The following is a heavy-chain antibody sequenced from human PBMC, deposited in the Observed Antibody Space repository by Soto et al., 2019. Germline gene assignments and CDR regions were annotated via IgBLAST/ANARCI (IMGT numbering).Heavy chain of an antibody. D-gene: IGHD1-1*01. Sequence: GGSLRLSCAASGFTFSEYAMSWVRQAPGKGLEWVSAISGSGGSTYYADSVKGRFTISRDNSKNTLYLQMNSLRAEDTAVYYCAKFPHWNAHRYYFDYWGQGTLVTVSS. J-gene: IGHJ4*02. CDR2: ISGSGGST. V-gene: IGHV3-23*01. CDR1: GFTFSEYA. CDR3: AKFPHWNAHRYYFDY.